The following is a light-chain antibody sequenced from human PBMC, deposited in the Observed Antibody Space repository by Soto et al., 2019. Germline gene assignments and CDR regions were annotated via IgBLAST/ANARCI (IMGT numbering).Light chain of an antibody. CDR3: QQYYSYPRT. CDR2: AAS. CDR1: PGISSY. J-gene: IGKJ1*01. Sequence: AIRMTQSPSSLSASTGDRVTITCRASPGISSYLAWYQQKPGKAPKLLIYAASTFQSGVPSRFSGSGSVTDFTLTISCPQSEDFATYYGQQYYSYPRTFGQGTKVEIK. V-gene: IGKV1-8*01.